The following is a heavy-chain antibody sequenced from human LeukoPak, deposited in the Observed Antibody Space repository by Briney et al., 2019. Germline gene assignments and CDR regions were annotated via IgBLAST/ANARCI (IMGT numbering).Heavy chain of an antibody. J-gene: IGHJ1*01. V-gene: IGHV4-4*07. D-gene: IGHD6-13*01. Sequence: PSQTLSLTCTVSGDPMSSFYWSWIRQSAGKGLEWIGRFYTSGSTNYNPSFKSRVTMSIDTSKNQFSLRLTSVTAADTAVYYCGRGSIAAIGPGDYGGQGTLVTVSS. CDR3: GRGSIAAIGPGDY. CDR1: GDPMSSFY. CDR2: FYTSGST.